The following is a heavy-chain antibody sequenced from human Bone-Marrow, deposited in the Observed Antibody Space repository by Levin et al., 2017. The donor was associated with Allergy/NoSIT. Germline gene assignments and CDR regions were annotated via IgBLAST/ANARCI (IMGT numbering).Heavy chain of an antibody. CDR2: IIPMPGIT. V-gene: IGHV1-69*04. CDR1: GGSFSSYP. J-gene: IGHJ3*01. CDR3: ARAFYYDSSGNYRSAFDL. Sequence: ASVKVSCKASGGSFSSYPIYWVRQAPGQGLEWMGRIIPMPGITNYTQNFQERVTITADRSTSTAYMELSSLRSEDTAVYYCARAFYYDSSGNYRSAFDLWGQGTRVTVSS. D-gene: IGHD3-22*01.